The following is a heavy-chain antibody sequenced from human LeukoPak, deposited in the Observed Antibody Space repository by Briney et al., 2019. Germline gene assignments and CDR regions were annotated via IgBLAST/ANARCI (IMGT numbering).Heavy chain of an antibody. J-gene: IGHJ4*02. V-gene: IGHV5-51*01. Sequence: GESLKISCKASGYTFSSYSIGWVRQLPGKGLEWMGIIYPGDSDTRYSPSFQGQVTISADKSISTAYLQWSSLKASDTAMYYCARLHGGIAHYWGQGTLVTVSS. CDR3: ARLHGGIAHY. CDR1: GYTFSSYS. CDR2: IYPGDSDT. D-gene: IGHD2-21*01.